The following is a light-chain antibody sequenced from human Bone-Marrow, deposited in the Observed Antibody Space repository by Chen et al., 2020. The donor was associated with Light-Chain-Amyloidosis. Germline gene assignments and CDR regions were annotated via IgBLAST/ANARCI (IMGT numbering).Light chain of an antibody. CDR3: QSADSSGTYEVI. V-gene: IGLV3-25*03. Sequence: SYELTQPPSDAVSTGPTARITCSGDDLPTKYAYWYQQKPGQAPVLVIHRDTERPSGISERFSGSSSGTTATLTISGVQAEDEADYHCQSADSSGTYEVIFGGGTKLTVL. CDR2: RDT. CDR1: DLPTKY. J-gene: IGLJ2*01.